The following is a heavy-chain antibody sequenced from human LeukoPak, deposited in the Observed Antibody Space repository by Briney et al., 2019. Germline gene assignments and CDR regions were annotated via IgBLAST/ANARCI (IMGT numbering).Heavy chain of an antibody. Sequence: GGSLRLSCAASGFTFSSYGMHWVRQAPGKGLEWVAVISYDGSNKYYADSVKGRFPISRDNSKNTLYLQMNSLRAEDTAVYYCAKDVQWLVYAYYYYGMDVWGQGTTVTVSS. CDR3: AKDVQWLVYAYYYYGMDV. J-gene: IGHJ6*02. CDR2: ISYDGSNK. CDR1: GFTFSSYG. D-gene: IGHD6-19*01. V-gene: IGHV3-30*18.